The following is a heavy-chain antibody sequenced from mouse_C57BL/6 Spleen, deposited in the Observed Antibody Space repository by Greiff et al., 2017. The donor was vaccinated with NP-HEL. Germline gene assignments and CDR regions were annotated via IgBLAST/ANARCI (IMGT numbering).Heavy chain of an antibody. J-gene: IGHJ2*01. CDR2: IDPSDSYT. Sequence: QVQLQQPGAELVKPGASVKLSCKASGYTFTSYWMQWVKQRPGQGLEWIGEIDPSDSYTNYNQKFKGKATLTVDTSSSTAYMQLSSLTSEDSAVYYCARGDSSGFDYWGQGTTLTVSS. CDR3: ARGDSSGFDY. D-gene: IGHD3-2*02. V-gene: IGHV1-50*01. CDR1: GYTFTSYW.